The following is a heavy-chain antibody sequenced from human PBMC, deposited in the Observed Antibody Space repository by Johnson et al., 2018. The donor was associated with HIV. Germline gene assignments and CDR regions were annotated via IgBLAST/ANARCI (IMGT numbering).Heavy chain of an antibody. V-gene: IGHV3-13*01. J-gene: IGHJ3*02. CDR2: IGTAGDT. Sequence: VQLVESGGGLVQPGGSLRLSCAASGFTFSSYDMHWVRQATGKGLEWVSAIGTAGDTYYPGSVKGRFTISRENAKNSLYLQMNSLRAEDTAVYYCARDQEAAAGQDDAFDIWGQGTMVTVSS. D-gene: IGHD6-13*01. CDR3: ARDQEAAAGQDDAFDI. CDR1: GFTFSSYD.